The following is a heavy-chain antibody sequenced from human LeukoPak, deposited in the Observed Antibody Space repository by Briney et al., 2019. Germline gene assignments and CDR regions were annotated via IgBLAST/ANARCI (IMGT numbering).Heavy chain of an antibody. CDR3: ARAWYYYDSSGSTSFCFDY. J-gene: IGHJ4*02. CDR1: GGSFSGYY. CDR2: IYYSGST. Sequence: SETLSLTCAVYGGSFSGYYWGWIRQPPGKGLEWIGSIYYSGSTYYNPSLKSRVTISVDTSKNQFSLKLSSVTAADTAVYYCARAWYYYDSSGSTSFCFDYWGQGTLVTVSS. D-gene: IGHD3-22*01. V-gene: IGHV4-39*01.